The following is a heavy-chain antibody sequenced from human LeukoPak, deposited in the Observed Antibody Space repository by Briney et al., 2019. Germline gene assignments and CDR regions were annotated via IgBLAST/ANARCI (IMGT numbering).Heavy chain of an antibody. J-gene: IGHJ4*02. D-gene: IGHD6-13*01. Sequence: PSETLFLTCAVYGGSFSGYYWSWIRQPPGKGLEWIGEINHSGSTNYNPSLKSRVTISVDTSKNQFSLKLSSVTAADTAAYYCARGRSSSWYGLDYWGQGTLVTVSS. CDR3: ARGRSSSWYGLDY. CDR2: INHSGST. V-gene: IGHV4-34*01. CDR1: GGSFSGYY.